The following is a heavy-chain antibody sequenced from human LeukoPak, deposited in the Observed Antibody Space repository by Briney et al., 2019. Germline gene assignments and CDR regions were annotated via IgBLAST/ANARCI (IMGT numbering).Heavy chain of an antibody. CDR3: VIRLYPDKLPGSFFEH. CDR1: GFTFDNFG. D-gene: IGHD1-7*01. CDR2: VSGGGVA. Sequence: GGSLRLSCAASGFTFDNFGMSWVRQIPGRGLEWVSAVSGGGVAHYADSVKGRFTVSRDNSRNTSYLQMNSLRLEDTALYYCVIRLYPDKLPGSFFEHLGPGTLVTVSS. J-gene: IGHJ1*01. V-gene: IGHV3-23*01.